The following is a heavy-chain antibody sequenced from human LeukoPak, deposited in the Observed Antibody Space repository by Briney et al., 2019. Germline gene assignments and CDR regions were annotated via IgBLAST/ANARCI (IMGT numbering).Heavy chain of an antibody. V-gene: IGHV3-23*01. Sequence: GALRLSCAASGFTFSSYAMSWVRQAPGKGLEWVSAISGSGGSTYYADSVKGRFTISRDNSKNTLYLQMNSLRAEDTAVYYCAGMVRGTRDYYYYGMDVWGQGTTVTVSS. J-gene: IGHJ6*02. CDR3: AGMVRGTRDYYYYGMDV. D-gene: IGHD3-10*01. CDR1: GFTFSSYA. CDR2: ISGSGGST.